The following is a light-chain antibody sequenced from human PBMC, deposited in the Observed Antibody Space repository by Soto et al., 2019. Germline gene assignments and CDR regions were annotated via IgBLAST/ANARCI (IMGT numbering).Light chain of an antibody. CDR2: GAS. Sequence: EIVLTQSPGTLSLSPGERATLSCRASQSVSSNYLAWYQQKPGQAPRLLIYGASTRATGIPDRFSGSGSGTDFTLTISRLEPEDFAVYYCQQYGNSPPITFGGGTTVDIK. CDR1: QSVSSNY. CDR3: QQYGNSPPIT. V-gene: IGKV3-20*01. J-gene: IGKJ4*01.